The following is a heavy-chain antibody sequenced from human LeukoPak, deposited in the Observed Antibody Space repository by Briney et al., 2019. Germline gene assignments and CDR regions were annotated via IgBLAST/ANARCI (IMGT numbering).Heavy chain of an antibody. CDR2: FSGSGGTT. V-gene: IGHV3-23*01. J-gene: IGHJ6*03. CDR3: ANGNRCTSPNCLGYYYFYMDV. CDR1: GFTFSSYA. D-gene: IGHD2-8*01. Sequence: GGSLRLSCAASGFTFSSYAMNWVRQAPGRGLEWVSGFSGSGGTTYYADSVKGRLPISRDNSKNTLYLQMNSLRAEDTAVYYCANGNRCTSPNCLGYYYFYMDVWGKGTTVTVSS.